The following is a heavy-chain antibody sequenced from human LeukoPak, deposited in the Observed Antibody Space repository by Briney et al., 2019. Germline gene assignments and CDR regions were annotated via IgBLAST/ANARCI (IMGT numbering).Heavy chain of an antibody. V-gene: IGHV3-74*01. J-gene: IGHJ4*02. CDR2: INTDGSST. Sequence: PGGSLRLSCAASGFIFSSYWMHWVRQAPGKGLVWVSRINTDGSSTSYADSVKGRFTISRDNAKNTLYLQMNSLRAEDTAVYYCATEKGAALDYWGQGTLVTVSS. CDR3: ATEKGAALDY. CDR1: GFIFSSYW.